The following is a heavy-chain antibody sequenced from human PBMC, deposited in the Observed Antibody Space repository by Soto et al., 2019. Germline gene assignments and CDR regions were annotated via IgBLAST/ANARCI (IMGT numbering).Heavy chain of an antibody. V-gene: IGHV4-31*03. CDR3: ARARRGYCSGGSCYGGYFQH. J-gene: IGHJ1*01. CDR1: GGSISSGGYY. D-gene: IGHD2-15*01. CDR2: IYYSGST. Sequence: QVQLQESGPGLVKPSQTLSLTCTVSGGSISSGGYYWSWIRQHPGKGLEWIGYIYYSGSTYYNPSLKSRVTIAVDTYQHPFSLKLSSVTAADTAVYYCARARRGYCSGGSCYGGYFQHWGQGTLVTVSS.